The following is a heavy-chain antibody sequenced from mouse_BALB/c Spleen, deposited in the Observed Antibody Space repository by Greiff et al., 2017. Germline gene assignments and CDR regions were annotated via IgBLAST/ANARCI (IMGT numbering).Heavy chain of an antibody. CDR1: GYTFTSYV. J-gene: IGHJ2*01. CDR2: INPYNDGT. Sequence: EVQLQESGPELVKPGASVKMSCKASGYTFTSYVMHWVKQKPGQGLEWIGYINPYNDGTKYNEKFKGKATLTSAKSSSTAYMELSSLTSEDSAVYYCAREADKVHCFDDWGQGTTLTVSS. D-gene: IGHD2-14*01. CDR3: AREADKVHCFDD. V-gene: IGHV1-14*01.